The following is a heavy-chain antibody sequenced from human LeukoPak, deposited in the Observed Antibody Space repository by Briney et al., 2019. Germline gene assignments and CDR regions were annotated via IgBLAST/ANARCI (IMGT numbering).Heavy chain of an antibody. CDR3: ARGAACGDYV. J-gene: IGHJ4*02. CDR1: GGSISSYY. V-gene: IGHV4-59*01. D-gene: IGHD4-17*01. Sequence: SETLSLTCTVSGGSISSYYWSWIRQPPGKGLEWIGYIYYSGSTNYNPSLKSRVTISVDTSKNQFSLKLSSVTAADTAVYYCARGAACGDYVWGQGTLVTVSS. CDR2: IYYSGST.